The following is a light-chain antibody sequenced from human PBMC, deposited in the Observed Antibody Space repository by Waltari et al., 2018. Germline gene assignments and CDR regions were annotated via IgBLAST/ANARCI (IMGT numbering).Light chain of an antibody. Sequence: QSVLTQPPSASGTPGQRVTISCSGSSSNIGSNHVYWYQQLPGMAPTLLIYRNERRPSGVPDRFSGSKSGSSASLAISGRRSEDEADYYCGAWDDSLSGHYVFGTGTKVTVL. CDR2: RNE. V-gene: IGLV1-47*01. J-gene: IGLJ1*01. CDR1: SSNIGSNH. CDR3: GAWDDSLSGHYV.